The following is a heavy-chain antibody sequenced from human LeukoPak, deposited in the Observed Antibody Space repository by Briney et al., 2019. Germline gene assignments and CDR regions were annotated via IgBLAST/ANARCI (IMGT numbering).Heavy chain of an antibody. J-gene: IGHJ4*02. CDR2: IYYSGST. V-gene: IGHV4-39*07. CDR1: GDSISSSSYF. CDR3: ARVKGGIAAAGTFDY. Sequence: SETLSLTCTVSGDSISSSSYFWGWVRQPPGVGLEWIGTIYYSGSTYYNPSLKSRLTISVDTSKNQFSLKLSSVTAADTAVYYCARVKGGIAAAGTFDYWGQGTLVTVSS. D-gene: IGHD6-13*01.